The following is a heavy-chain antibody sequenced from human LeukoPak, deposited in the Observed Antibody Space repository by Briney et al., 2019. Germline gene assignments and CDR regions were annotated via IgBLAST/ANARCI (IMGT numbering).Heavy chain of an antibody. CDR2: MNPNSGNT. J-gene: IGHJ4*02. CDR1: GYTFTSYD. CDR3: ARVLPRSRYGSGSYYKSRDDY. Sequence: ASVKLSCKASGYTFTSYDINWVRQAIGQGLEWMGWMNPNSGNTGYAQKFQGRVTMTRNTSISTAYMELSSLRSEDTAVYYCARVLPRSRYGSGSYYKSRDDYWGQGTLVTVSS. D-gene: IGHD3-10*01. V-gene: IGHV1-8*01.